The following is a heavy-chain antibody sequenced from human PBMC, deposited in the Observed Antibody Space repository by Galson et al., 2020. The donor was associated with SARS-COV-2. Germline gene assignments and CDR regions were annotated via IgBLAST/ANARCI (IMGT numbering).Heavy chain of an antibody. J-gene: IGHJ4*02. Sequence: ASVKVSCKASGGTFSSYTISWVRQAPGQGLEWMGRIIPILGIANYAQKFQGRVTITADKSTSTAYMELSSLRSEDTAVYYCARDSRDSNYNYWGQGTLVTVSS. CDR2: IIPILGIA. CDR3: ARDSRDSNYNY. V-gene: IGHV1-69*04. D-gene: IGHD4-4*01. CDR1: GGTFSSYT.